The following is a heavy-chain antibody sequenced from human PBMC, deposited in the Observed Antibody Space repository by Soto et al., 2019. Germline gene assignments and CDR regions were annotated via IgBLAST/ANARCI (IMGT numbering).Heavy chain of an antibody. D-gene: IGHD2-15*01. Sequence: QVQLVESGGGVVQPGRSLRLSCAASGFTFSSYGMHWVRQAPGKGLEWVAVISYDGSNKYYADSVKGRFTISRDNSKNTLYLQMNSLRAEDTAVYYCAKDSCSGGSCYFDYWDQGTLVTVSS. CDR1: GFTFSSYG. CDR2: ISYDGSNK. J-gene: IGHJ4*02. CDR3: AKDSCSGGSCYFDY. V-gene: IGHV3-30*18.